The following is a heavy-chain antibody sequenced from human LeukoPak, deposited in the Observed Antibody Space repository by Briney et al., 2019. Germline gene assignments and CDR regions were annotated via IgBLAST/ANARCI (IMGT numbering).Heavy chain of an antibody. CDR1: GYTFTIYG. CDR2: ISAYNGNT. V-gene: IGHV1-18*01. Sequence: AAVTVSCTASGYTFTIYGISWVRQAPGQGIEWMGWISAYNGNTNYSQKLQGRVTMTTDTSTSTAYMELRSMRPDDTAVYYCERGASVLQYWGPGTLVTVSS. CDR3: ERGASVLQY. D-gene: IGHD3-10*02. J-gene: IGHJ4*02.